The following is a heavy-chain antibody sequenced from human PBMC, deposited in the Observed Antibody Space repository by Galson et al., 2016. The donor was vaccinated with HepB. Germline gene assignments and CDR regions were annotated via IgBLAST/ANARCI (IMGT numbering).Heavy chain of an antibody. J-gene: IGHJ4*02. CDR2: ISHSGYT. CDR3: ARGRSPSWLRIMDV. D-gene: IGHD5-12*01. Sequence: ETLSLTCFVSGGSSNFNPYYWSWIRQPPGKGLEWIGEISHSGYTNYNPSLGSRVTISVDTDKNQFSLRLTSVTAADTGVYFCARGRSPSWLRIMDVWGQGVLVTVSS. V-gene: IGHV4-34*01. CDR1: GGSSNFNPYY.